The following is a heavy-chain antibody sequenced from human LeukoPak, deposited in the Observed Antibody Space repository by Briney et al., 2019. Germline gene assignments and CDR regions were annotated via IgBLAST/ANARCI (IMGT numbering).Heavy chain of an antibody. CDR1: GFTFSSYA. CDR2: ISGSGGST. CDR3: AKGPSNSGIAAD. V-gene: IGHV3-23*01. J-gene: IGHJ4*02. Sequence: PGGSLRLSCAASGFTFSSYAMSWVRQAPGKGLEWVSAISGSGGSTYYADSVKGRFTISRDNSKNTLYLQMNSLKAEDTAVYYCAKGPSNSGIAADWGQGTLVTVSS. D-gene: IGHD6-13*01.